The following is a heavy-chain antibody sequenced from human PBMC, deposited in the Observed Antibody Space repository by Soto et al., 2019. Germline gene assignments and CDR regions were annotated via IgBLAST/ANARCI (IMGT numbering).Heavy chain of an antibody. CDR1: GFTFSSYG. V-gene: IGHV3-30*18. CDR2: ISYDGSNK. Sequence: QVQLVESGGGVVQPGRSLRLSCAASGFTFSSYGMHWVRQAPGKGLEWVAVISYDGSNKYYADSVKGRFTISRDNSKNTLYLQMNSLRAEDTAVYYCAKTSYDYYDSSGYSDYWGQGTLLTVSS. CDR3: AKTSYDYYDSSGYSDY. J-gene: IGHJ4*02. D-gene: IGHD3-22*01.